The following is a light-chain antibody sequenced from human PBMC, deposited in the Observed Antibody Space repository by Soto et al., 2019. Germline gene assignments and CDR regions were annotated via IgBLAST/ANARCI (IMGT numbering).Light chain of an antibody. V-gene: IGKV1-9*01. CDR3: QQFKNYPIT. Sequence: DIQMTQSPSSLSASVGDRVTFTCRASEDISSYLVWYQQKPGAAPKLLIYAASALHSGVPSRFSGSGSGTDFTLTISSLHPEDFAVYFCQQFKNYPITFRQGTRLEIK. CDR1: EDISSY. CDR2: AAS. J-gene: IGKJ5*01.